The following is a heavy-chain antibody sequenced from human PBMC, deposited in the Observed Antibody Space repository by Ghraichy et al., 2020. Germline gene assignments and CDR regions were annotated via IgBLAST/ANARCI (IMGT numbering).Heavy chain of an antibody. CDR3: ASPPAATMRECSFDS. J-gene: IGHJ5*01. Sequence: SETLSLTCTVSGDSISSGSFFWVWLRQPPGQGLDWLVSVFCSASTYSNPYLKSPVSISTATSKNPFSLKLVSATAAETSDCWCASPPAATMRECSFDSWGQGTLVTVSS. CDR2: VFCSAST. D-gene: IGHD2-15*01. V-gene: IGHV4-39*01. CDR1: GDSISSGSFF.